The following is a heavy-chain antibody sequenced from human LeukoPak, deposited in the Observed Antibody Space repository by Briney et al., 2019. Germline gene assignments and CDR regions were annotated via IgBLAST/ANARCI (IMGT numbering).Heavy chain of an antibody. V-gene: IGHV3-73*01. D-gene: IGHD5-12*01. Sequence: GGSLRLSCAASGVSFTIAWMTWVRQAPGKGLEWVGRIRSKANSYATAYAASVKGRFTISRDDSKNTAYLQMNSLKTEDTAVYYCTTSGRRGYSGYSWGQGTLVTVSS. J-gene: IGHJ4*02. CDR3: TTSGRRGYSGYS. CDR2: IRSKANSYAT. CDR1: GVSFTIAW.